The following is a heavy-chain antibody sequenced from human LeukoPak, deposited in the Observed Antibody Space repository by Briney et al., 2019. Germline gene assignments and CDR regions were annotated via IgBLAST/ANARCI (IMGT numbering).Heavy chain of an antibody. CDR1: GFTFSSYE. V-gene: IGHV3-48*03. J-gene: IGHJ4*02. CDR2: ISSSGSTI. Sequence: GGSLRLSCAASGFTFSSYEMNWVRQAPGKGLEWVSYISSSGSTIYYADSVKGRFIISRDNAKDSLYLQMNSLRVEDTAVYYCARDLDYYGSGSFDYWGQGTLVTVSS. D-gene: IGHD3-10*01. CDR3: ARDLDYYGSGSFDY.